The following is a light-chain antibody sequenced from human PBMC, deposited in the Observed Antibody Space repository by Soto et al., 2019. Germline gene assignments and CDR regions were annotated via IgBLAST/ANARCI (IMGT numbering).Light chain of an antibody. Sequence: QSVMTQPPSVSAAPGQKVTISCSGSISNIGHNYVSWYQQLPGTAPKLLIYDNNKRPSGIPDRFSGSKSGTSATLGITGLQTGDEADYYCGTWDSSLTAEVFGGGTKVTVL. CDR2: DNN. V-gene: IGLV1-51*01. CDR1: ISNIGHNY. CDR3: GTWDSSLTAEV. J-gene: IGLJ2*01.